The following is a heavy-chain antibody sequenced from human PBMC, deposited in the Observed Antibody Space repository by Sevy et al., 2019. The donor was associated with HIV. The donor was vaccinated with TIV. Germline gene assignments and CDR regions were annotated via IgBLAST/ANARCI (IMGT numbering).Heavy chain of an antibody. V-gene: IGHV3-21*01. J-gene: IGHJ4*02. CDR2: MTSSGSYI. D-gene: IGHD2-15*01. CDR3: VRDGWNY. CDR1: GLTFSTST. Sequence: GGSLRLSCAASGLTFSTSTMNWVRQAPGKGLEWVSLMTSSGSYILYADSVKGRFTISRDNAKNSVFLQMNSLRVEYTAVYYCVRDGWNYWGQGTLVTVSS.